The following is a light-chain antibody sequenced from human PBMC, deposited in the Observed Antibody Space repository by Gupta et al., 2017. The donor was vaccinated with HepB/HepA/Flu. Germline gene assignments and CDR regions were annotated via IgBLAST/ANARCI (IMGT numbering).Light chain of an antibody. CDR1: RSNIESNT. CDR3: AAWDDTLNGVM. Sequence: QSVLAQPPSVSGPPGQRVISSCSGSRSNIESNTVNWYQHLPGTAPKLLIHSNDQRPSGVPDRFSGSKSGTSASLAISGLQSEDEADYYCAAWDDTLNGVMFGGGTKLTVL. J-gene: IGLJ3*02. CDR2: SND. V-gene: IGLV1-44*01.